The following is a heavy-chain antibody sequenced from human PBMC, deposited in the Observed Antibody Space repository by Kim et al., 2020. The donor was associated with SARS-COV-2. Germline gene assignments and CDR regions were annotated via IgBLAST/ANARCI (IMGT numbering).Heavy chain of an antibody. CDR2: KT. V-gene: IGHV3-23*01. CDR3: ARQRGYDFDM. J-gene: IGHJ3*02. Sequence: KTYYAASVRGRFTISSTNSKSALYVQMNSLRAEDTALYYCARQRGYDFDMWGQGTMVTVSS. D-gene: IGHD1-1*01.